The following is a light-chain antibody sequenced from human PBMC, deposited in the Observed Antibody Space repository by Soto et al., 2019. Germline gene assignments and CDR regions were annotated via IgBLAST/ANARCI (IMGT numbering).Light chain of an antibody. CDR3: QQHYNTPRT. CDR1: QPISDY. V-gene: IGKV1-39*01. J-gene: IGKJ1*01. Sequence: DIQMTQSPSSLSASVGDRVTITCRTSQPISDYLNWYQQKPGKAPTLVIYTTSNLQSGVPSRFSGSGSATHFTLTISSLQPEDFATYYCQQHYNTPRTFGQGTKGDIK. CDR2: TTS.